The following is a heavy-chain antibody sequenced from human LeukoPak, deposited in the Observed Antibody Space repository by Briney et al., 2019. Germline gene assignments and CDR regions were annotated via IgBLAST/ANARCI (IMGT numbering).Heavy chain of an antibody. J-gene: IGHJ3*02. CDR1: GFTFSDYY. CDR3: AKEIAVARGAFDI. Sequence: GGSLRLSCAASGFTFSDYYMNWVRQAPGKGLEWVSYISSSSSTIYYADSVKGRFTISRDNAKNSLYLQMNSLRAEDTAVYYCAKEIAVARGAFDIWGQGTMVTVSS. V-gene: IGHV3-48*01. CDR2: ISSSSSTI. D-gene: IGHD6-19*01.